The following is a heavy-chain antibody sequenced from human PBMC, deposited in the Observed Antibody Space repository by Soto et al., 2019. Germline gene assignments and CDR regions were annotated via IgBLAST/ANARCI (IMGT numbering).Heavy chain of an antibody. V-gene: IGHV4-31*03. CDR2: IYYSGST. D-gene: IGHD6-13*01. J-gene: IGHJ4*02. CDR1: GGSISSGGYY. CDR3: ARGGIAAAAPPDY. Sequence: QVQLQESGPGLVKPSQTLSLTCTVSGGSISSGGYYWSWIRQHPGKGLEWIGYIYYSGSTYYNPSLKSRVTISVDTSKNQFSLKLSSVTAADTTVYYCARGGIAAAAPPDYWGQGTLVTVSS.